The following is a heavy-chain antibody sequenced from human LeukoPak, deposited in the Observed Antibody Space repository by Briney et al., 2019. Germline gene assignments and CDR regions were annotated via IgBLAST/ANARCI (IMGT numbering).Heavy chain of an antibody. Sequence: GESLKISCKGSGYSFTSYWIGWVRQMPGKGLGWMGIIHPGDSDTRYSPSFQGQVTISADKSISTAYLQWSSLKASDTAMYYCARPTNYYDSSGPWDYFDYWGQGTLVTVSS. J-gene: IGHJ4*02. V-gene: IGHV5-51*01. CDR3: ARPTNYYDSSGPWDYFDY. D-gene: IGHD3-22*01. CDR1: GYSFTSYW. CDR2: IHPGDSDT.